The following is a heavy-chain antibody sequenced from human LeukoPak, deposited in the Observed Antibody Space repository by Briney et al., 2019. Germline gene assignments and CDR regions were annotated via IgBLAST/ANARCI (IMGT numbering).Heavy chain of an antibody. CDR2: ISSSGTSI. CDR3: ARGPYSSSWSAWFDP. D-gene: IGHD6-13*01. J-gene: IGHJ5*02. Sequence: GGSLRLSCAASGFTFSSYAMSWVRQAPGKGLEWVSYISSSGTSIYYADTVKGRFTISRDNAKNSLYLQMNSLRAEDTAFYYCARGPYSSSWSAWFDPWGQGTLVTVSS. CDR1: GFTFSSYA. V-gene: IGHV3-48*03.